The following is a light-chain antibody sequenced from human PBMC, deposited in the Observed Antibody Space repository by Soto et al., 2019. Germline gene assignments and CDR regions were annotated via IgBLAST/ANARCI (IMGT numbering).Light chain of an antibody. CDR1: SNFIGDYHY. J-gene: IGLJ1*01. Sequence: QSVLAQPRSVSGSPGQSVTISCTGTSNFIGDYHYVSWYQQHPGKAPKLMIFDVTKRPSGVPDRFSGSKSGNTAPLTISGLQAEDDADYYCCSYAGGYTFVFGTGTKVTVL. CDR3: CSYAGGYTFV. V-gene: IGLV2-11*01. CDR2: DVT.